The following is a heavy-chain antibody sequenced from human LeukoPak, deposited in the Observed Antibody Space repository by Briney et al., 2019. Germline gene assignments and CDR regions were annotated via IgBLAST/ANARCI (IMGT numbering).Heavy chain of an antibody. V-gene: IGHV1-18*01. J-gene: IGHJ4*02. D-gene: IGHD1-26*01. CDR3: AIPVGASPFDY. CDR1: GYTFTSYG. CDR2: ISAYNGNT. Sequence: ASVKVSCKASGYTFTSYGISWVRQAPGQGLEWMGWISAYNGNTNYAQKLQGRVTITRNTSISTAYMELSSLRSEDTAVYYCAIPVGASPFDYWGQGTLVTVSS.